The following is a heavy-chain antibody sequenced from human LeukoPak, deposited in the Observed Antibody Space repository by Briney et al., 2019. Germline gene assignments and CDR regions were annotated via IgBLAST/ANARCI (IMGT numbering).Heavy chain of an antibody. CDR2: INPNSGGT. V-gene: IGHV1-2*02. Sequence: ASVKVSCKTSGYTFTGHYLHWVRQAPGQGLEWMGWINPNSGGTNYAQKFQGRVTMTRDTSISTAYMELSRLRSDDTAVYYCALTPAGYYYYMDVWDKGTTVTVSS. CDR3: ALTPAGYYYYMDV. J-gene: IGHJ6*03. CDR1: GYTFTGHY.